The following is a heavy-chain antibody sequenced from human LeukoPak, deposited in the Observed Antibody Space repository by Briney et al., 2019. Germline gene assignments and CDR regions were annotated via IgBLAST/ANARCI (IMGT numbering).Heavy chain of an antibody. CDR1: RFTFSSYE. CDR2: ISGSGTTT. V-gene: IGHV3-48*03. CDR3: AKDWGY. J-gene: IGHJ4*02. D-gene: IGHD3-16*01. Sequence: GGSLRLSCAASRFTFSSYEMTWVRQAPGEGLEWVSYISGSGTTTYYADSVKGRFTISRDNAKNSLYLQMNSLRAEDSAVYYCAKDWGYWGQGTLVTVSS.